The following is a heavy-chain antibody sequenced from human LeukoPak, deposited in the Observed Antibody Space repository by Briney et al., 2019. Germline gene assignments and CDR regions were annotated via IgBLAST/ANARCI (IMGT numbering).Heavy chain of an antibody. CDR3: ARGLTYYDILTGPINYYYYMDV. Sequence: ASVKVSCKASGYTFTSYDINWVRQAPGQGLEWMGWINTNTGNPTYAQGFTGRFVFSLDTSVSTAYLQISSLKAEDTAVYYCARGLTYYDILTGPINYYYYMDVWGKGTTVTVSS. CDR2: INTNTGNP. CDR1: GYTFTSYD. D-gene: IGHD3-9*01. V-gene: IGHV7-4-1*02. J-gene: IGHJ6*03.